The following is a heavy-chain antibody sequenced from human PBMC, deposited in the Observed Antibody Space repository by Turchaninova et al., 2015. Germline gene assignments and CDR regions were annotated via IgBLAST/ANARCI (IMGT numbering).Heavy chain of an antibody. CDR2: FNSDGSDT. Sequence: EVQLVESGGGLVQPGGSLRLSCAASGFTFSSYWIHWVRQAPGTGLWWVSRFNSDGSDTSYADSVKGRFTISRDNAKNTLYLQMNSLRGDDTAMYYCTRGSGYYYFDYWGQGALVTVSS. J-gene: IGHJ4*02. V-gene: IGHV3-74*01. CDR1: GFTFSSYW. CDR3: TRGSGYYYFDY. D-gene: IGHD5-12*01.